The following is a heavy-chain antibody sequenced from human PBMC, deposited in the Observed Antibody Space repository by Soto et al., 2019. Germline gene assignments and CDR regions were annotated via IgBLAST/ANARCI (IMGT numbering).Heavy chain of an antibody. CDR1: GFTFSSHG. CDR2: ISYDGSRK. CDR3: AKDRVESGLGEIDY. V-gene: IGHV3-30*18. D-gene: IGHD3-16*01. Sequence: GGSLRLSCAASGFTFSSHGMHWVRQAPGKGLEWMAVISYDGSRKYYVDSVKGRFTISRDNSKNTLYLQMSSLRVEDTAVYHCAKDRVESGLGEIDYWGQGTLVTVSS. J-gene: IGHJ4*02.